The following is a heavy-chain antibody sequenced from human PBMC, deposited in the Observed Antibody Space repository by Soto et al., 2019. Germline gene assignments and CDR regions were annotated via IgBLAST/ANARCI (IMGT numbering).Heavy chain of an antibody. J-gene: IGHJ4*02. CDR1: GFSFSSHW. V-gene: IGHV5-51*01. CDR3: ARRTYTSGWRHYFDY. Sequence: EVQLVQSGAEVKKPGESLKISCRGSGFSFSSHWIGWVRQTPGQGLEWMAFIDPHSNTRYSPSFEGQITISADNSINTAYLQWSSLKASDTAIYYCARRTYTSGWRHYFDYWGQGTLVTVSS. D-gene: IGHD6-19*01. CDR2: IDPHSNT.